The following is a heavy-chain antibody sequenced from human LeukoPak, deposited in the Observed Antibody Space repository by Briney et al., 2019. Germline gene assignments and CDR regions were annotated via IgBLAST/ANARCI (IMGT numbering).Heavy chain of an antibody. CDR1: GFTFTSSA. D-gene: IGHD1-26*01. Sequence: SVKVSCKASGFTFTSSAVQWMRQARGQRLEWIGWIVVGSGNTNYAQKFQERVTITRDMSTSTVYMELSSLRSEDTAVYYCAAESSREAHGMDVWGQGTTVTVSS. CDR2: IVVGSGNT. V-gene: IGHV1-58*01. J-gene: IGHJ6*02. CDR3: AAESSREAHGMDV.